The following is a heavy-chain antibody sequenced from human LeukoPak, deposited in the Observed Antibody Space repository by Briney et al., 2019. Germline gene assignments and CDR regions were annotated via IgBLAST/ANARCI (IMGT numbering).Heavy chain of an antibody. V-gene: IGHV3-20*04. CDR3: AKTGSGHCDSSGCWSGYYHYYTDV. Sequence: GGSLRLSCAASGFNFENFGMSWVRQAPGKGLEWVPGINWNGGTIAYADSVKGRFTISRDNAKNSLYLHLDVLRAEDTALYFCAKTGSGHCDSSGCWSGYYHYYTDVWGKGITVIVSS. D-gene: IGHD2/OR15-2a*01. J-gene: IGHJ6*03. CDR1: GFNFENFG. CDR2: INWNGGTI.